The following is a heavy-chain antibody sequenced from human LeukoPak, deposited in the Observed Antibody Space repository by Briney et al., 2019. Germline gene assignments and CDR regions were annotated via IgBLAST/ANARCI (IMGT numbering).Heavy chain of an antibody. CDR3: ARGRPHGNDS. CDR1: GFTFSSYW. Sequence: LPGGSLRLSCAASGFTFSSYWMNWVRQAPGKGRVWVSRIASDGSSTTYADSVKGRFSISRDNAKNTLYLQMNSLRVEDTAVYYCARGRPHGNDSWGQGTPVTASP. V-gene: IGHV3-74*01. J-gene: IGHJ4*02. D-gene: IGHD4-23*01. CDR2: IASDGSST.